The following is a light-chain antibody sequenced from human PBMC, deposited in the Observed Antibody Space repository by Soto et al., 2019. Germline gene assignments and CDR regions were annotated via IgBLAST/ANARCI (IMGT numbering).Light chain of an antibody. J-gene: IGKJ3*01. CDR2: ATS. Sequence: DLQMTQSPSSLSASVGDRVTITCRASQGINNYLAWYQQKPGKVPKVLISATSSLQSGVPSRFSASGSGTEFTLTINGLQPEDVATYYCQKHNSSPFTFGPGTKVDIK. V-gene: IGKV1-27*01. CDR3: QKHNSSPFT. CDR1: QGINNY.